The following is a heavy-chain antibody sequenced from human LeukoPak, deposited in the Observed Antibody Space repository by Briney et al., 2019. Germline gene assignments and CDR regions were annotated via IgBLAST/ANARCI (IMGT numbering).Heavy chain of an antibody. Sequence: ASVKVSCKASGYTFTDYYLHWVRQAPGQGLEWMGWINPNSGGTNYAQTFQGRVTMTRDTSITTAYLELSRLRSDDTAVYYCARIGYTRYFDYWGQGTLVTVSS. CDR2: INPNSGGT. V-gene: IGHV1-2*02. CDR1: GYTFTDYY. D-gene: IGHD5-24*01. J-gene: IGHJ4*02. CDR3: ARIGYTRYFDY.